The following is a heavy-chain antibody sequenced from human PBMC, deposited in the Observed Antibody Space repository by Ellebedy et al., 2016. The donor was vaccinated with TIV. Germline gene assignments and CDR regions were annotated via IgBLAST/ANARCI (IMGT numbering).Heavy chain of an antibody. CDR2: IKEDGSEK. CDR1: GLTFNYYW. Sequence: PGGSLRLSCAASGLTFNYYWMSWVRQAPGKGLEWVANIKEDGSEKYYVDSVKGRFTISRDNAEKSVYLQMNSLRVEDTAVYYCARDRWAMLGSSYYYGMDVWGQGTTVTVSS. J-gene: IGHJ6*02. V-gene: IGHV3-7*01. D-gene: IGHD4-23*01. CDR3: ARDRWAMLGSSYYYGMDV.